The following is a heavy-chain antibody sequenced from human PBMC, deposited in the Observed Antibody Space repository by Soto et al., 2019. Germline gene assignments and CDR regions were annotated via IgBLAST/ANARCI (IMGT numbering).Heavy chain of an antibody. J-gene: IGHJ5*02. CDR3: ARSARASSAIYWFDP. CDR2: IYYSGST. D-gene: IGHD3-22*01. Sequence: QVQLQESGPGLVKPSQTLSLTCTVSGGSISSGGYYWSWIRQHPGKGLEWIGYIYYSGSTYYNPSLKSRVTISVDTSKNQFSLKLSSVTAADTAVYYCARSARASSAIYWFDPWGQGTLVTVSS. CDR1: GGSISSGGYY. V-gene: IGHV4-31*03.